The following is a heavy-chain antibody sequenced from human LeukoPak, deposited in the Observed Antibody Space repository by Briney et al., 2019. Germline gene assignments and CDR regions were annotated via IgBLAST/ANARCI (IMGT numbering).Heavy chain of an antibody. CDR2: MNPDGSHK. CDR3: ARDRDSRNWFDP. Sequence: GGSLRLSCAASGFTFTNHWMTWVRQAPGKGLEWVANMNPDGSHKYYMDFAEGRFTISRDNAKESLFLQMNNLRAEDTAVYFCARDRDSRNWFDPWGQGTLVIVSS. D-gene: IGHD2-21*01. V-gene: IGHV3-7*01. CDR1: GFTFTNHW. J-gene: IGHJ5*02.